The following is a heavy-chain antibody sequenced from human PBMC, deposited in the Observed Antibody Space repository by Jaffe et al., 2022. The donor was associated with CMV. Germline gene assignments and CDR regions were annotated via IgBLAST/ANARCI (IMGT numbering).Heavy chain of an antibody. Sequence: QVQLQQWGAGLLKPSETLSLTCAVYGGSFSGYYWSWIRQPPGKGLEWIGEINHSGSTNYNPSLKSRVTISVDTSKNQFSLKLSSVTAADTAVYYCARGWVTMVRGAPRYYYYMDVWGKGTTVTVSS. J-gene: IGHJ6*03. V-gene: IGHV4-34*01. CDR1: GGSFSGYY. CDR3: ARGWVTMVRGAPRYYYYMDV. D-gene: IGHD3-10*01. CDR2: INHSGST.